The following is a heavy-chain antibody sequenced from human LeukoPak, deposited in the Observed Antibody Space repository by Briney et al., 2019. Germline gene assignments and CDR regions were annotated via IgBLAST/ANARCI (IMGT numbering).Heavy chain of an antibody. V-gene: IGHV4-59*01. CDR1: GGSISSYY. Sequence: PSETLSLTCTVSGGSISSYYWSWIRQPPGKGLEWIGYIYYSGSTNYNPSLKSRVTISVDTSKNQFSLKLSSVTAADTAVYYCARSGELGIAALFDYWGQGTLVTVSS. D-gene: IGHD6-13*01. CDR2: IYYSGST. CDR3: ARSGELGIAALFDY. J-gene: IGHJ4*02.